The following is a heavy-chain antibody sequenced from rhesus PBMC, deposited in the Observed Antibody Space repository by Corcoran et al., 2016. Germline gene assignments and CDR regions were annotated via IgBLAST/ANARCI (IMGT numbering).Heavy chain of an antibody. CDR2: ISGSGGST. J-gene: IGHJ4*01. CDR3: ASHSRAPFDF. Sequence: QVQLQESGPGLAKPSETLSLTCGVSGGSIRRNSWSWIPQPPGQGLEWIGRISGSGGSTDYNPSLKSRVTISTATSKNQFSLKLSSVTAADTAVYYCASHSRAPFDFWGQGVLVTVSS. D-gene: IGHD2-15*01. V-gene: IGHV4-173*01. CDR1: GGSIRRNS.